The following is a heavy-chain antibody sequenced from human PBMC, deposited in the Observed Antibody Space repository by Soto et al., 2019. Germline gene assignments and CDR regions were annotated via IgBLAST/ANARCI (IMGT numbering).Heavy chain of an antibody. CDR3: ARHVRYSGYGLDFDY. D-gene: IGHD5-12*01. Sequence: SETLSLTCTFSGGSISSSSYYWGWIRKPPGKGLEWIGSIYYSGSTYYNPSLKSRVTISVDTSKNQFSLKLSSVTAADTAVYYCARHVRYSGYGLDFDYWGQGTLVTVSS. CDR2: IYYSGST. CDR1: GGSISSSSYY. V-gene: IGHV4-39*01. J-gene: IGHJ4*02.